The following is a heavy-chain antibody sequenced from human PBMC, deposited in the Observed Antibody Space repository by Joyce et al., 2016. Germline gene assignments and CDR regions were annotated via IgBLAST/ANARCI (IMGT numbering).Heavy chain of an antibody. J-gene: IGHJ5*02. D-gene: IGHD3-10*01. V-gene: IGHV1-18*04. Sequence: QVQVVQSGVEVKKPGASVKVSCKASGYTLTGYGVGWVRQAPGQGLGWLGWVSPYNGNTKYAQKVQGRITMTTDTATSTAYMELKGLRSDDTAVYYCALSSGSYYDHWGQGTLVTVSS. CDR3: ALSSGSYYDH. CDR1: GYTLTGYG. CDR2: VSPYNGNT.